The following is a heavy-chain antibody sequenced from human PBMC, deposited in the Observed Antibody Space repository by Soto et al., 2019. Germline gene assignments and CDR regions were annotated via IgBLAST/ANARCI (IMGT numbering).Heavy chain of an antibody. CDR2: INPSGGSR. Sequence: ASVKVSCKASGYTFTSYYIHWVRQAPGQGLEWMGIINPSGGSRSHTQKVQGRVTMTRDTSTSTVYMELSSLRSEDTAVYYCGSGGTPLHYYYYYMDVWGKGTTVTVSS. CDR1: GYTFTSYY. V-gene: IGHV1-46*01. D-gene: IGHD3-16*01. J-gene: IGHJ6*03. CDR3: GSGGTPLHYYYYYMDV.